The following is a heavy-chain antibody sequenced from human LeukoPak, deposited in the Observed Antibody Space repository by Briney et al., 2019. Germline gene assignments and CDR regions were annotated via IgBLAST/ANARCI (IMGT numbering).Heavy chain of an antibody. V-gene: IGHV3-23*01. J-gene: IGHJ4*02. CDR2: ISGSGGST. D-gene: IGHD1-1*01. CDR1: GFTFSSYG. Sequence: GGSLRLSCAASGFTFSSYGMSWVRQAPGKGLEWVSAISGSGGSTYYADSVKGRFTISRDDARNSLFLQMNSLRAEDTAIYYCATINFRPYWGQGTLVTVSS. CDR3: ATINFRPY.